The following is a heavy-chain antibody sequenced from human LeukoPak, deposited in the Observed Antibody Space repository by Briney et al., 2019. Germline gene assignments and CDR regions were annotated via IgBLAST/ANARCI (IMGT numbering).Heavy chain of an antibody. V-gene: IGHV3-74*03. J-gene: IGHJ3*02. CDR1: GFTFSRYW. CDR2: ISPDGSTT. Sequence: GGSLRLSCAASGFTFSRYWMHWVRQAPGKGQMWVSRISPDGSTTLYADSVKGRFTISRDNAKNTLYLQMNSLGAEDTAVYYCARDTRNAFDIWGQGTMVTVSS. CDR3: ARDTRNAFDI.